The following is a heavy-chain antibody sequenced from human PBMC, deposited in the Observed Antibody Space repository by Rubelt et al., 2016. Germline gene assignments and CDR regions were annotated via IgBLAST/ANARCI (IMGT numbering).Heavy chain of an antibody. CDR2: IYYSGST. J-gene: IGHJ4*02. V-gene: IGHV4-59*01. Sequence: VQLQESGPGLVKPSETLSLTCTVSGGSISSYYWSWIRQPPGKGLECIGYIYYSGSTNYNPSLKSRVTISVDTSKNQFSRKLSSVTAADTAVYYCAGGITIFGVASGYFDYWGQGTLVTVSS. D-gene: IGHD3-3*01. CDR3: AGGITIFGVASGYFDY. CDR1: GGSISSYY.